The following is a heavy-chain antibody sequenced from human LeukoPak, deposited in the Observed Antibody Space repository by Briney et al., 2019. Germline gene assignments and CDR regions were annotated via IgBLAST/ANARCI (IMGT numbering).Heavy chain of an antibody. Sequence: GASVKVSCKASGGTFSSHVISWVRQAPGQGLEWMGIINPSGGSTSYAQKFQGRVTMTRDTSTSTVYMQLSSLRSEDTAVYYCARDHIAAGQNYYYGMDVWGQGTTVTVSS. V-gene: IGHV1-46*01. CDR3: ARDHIAAGQNYYYGMDV. D-gene: IGHD6-25*01. J-gene: IGHJ6*02. CDR2: INPSGGST. CDR1: GGTFSSHV.